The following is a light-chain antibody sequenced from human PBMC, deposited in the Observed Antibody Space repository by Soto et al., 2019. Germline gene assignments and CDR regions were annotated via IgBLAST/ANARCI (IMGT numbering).Light chain of an antibody. CDR2: EVS. CDR3: SSYASSNTLV. Sequence: QSAPTQPASVSGSPGQSITISCTGTSSDVGDYNYVSWYQQHPGKAPKLMIYEVSNRPSGVSNRFSGSKSGNTASLTISGLQAEDEADYYCSSYASSNTLVFGGGTKLTVL. V-gene: IGLV2-14*01. CDR1: SSDVGDYNY. J-gene: IGLJ2*01.